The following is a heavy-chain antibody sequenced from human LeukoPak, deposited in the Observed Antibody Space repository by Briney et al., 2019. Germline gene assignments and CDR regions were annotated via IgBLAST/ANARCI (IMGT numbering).Heavy chain of an antibody. CDR1: GYTLTELS. Sequence: GASVNVSCTVSGYTLTELSMHWVRQAPGKGLEWMGGFDPEDGETIYAQKFQGRVTMTEDTSTDTAYMELSSLRSEDTAVYYCATALRYYFDYWGQGTLVTVSS. CDR2: FDPEDGET. V-gene: IGHV1-24*01. CDR3: ATALRYYFDY. D-gene: IGHD4-17*01. J-gene: IGHJ4*02.